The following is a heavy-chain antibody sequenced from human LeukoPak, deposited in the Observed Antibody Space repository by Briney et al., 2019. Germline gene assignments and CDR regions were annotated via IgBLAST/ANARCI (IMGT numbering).Heavy chain of an antibody. D-gene: IGHD3-22*01. Sequence: ASVKLSCKSSGYTFTSYAMHWVRQAPGQRLEWMGWSNAGNGNTKYSQEFQGRVTITRDTSASTAYMELSSLRSEDMAVYYCARGGGYYPEAFDIWGQGTMVTVSS. V-gene: IGHV1-3*02. CDR1: GYTFTSYA. J-gene: IGHJ3*02. CDR2: SNAGNGNT. CDR3: ARGGGYYPEAFDI.